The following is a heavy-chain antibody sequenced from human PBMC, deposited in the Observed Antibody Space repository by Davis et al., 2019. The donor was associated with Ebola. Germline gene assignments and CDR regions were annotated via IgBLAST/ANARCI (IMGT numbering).Heavy chain of an antibody. CDR1: GFTFSGSA. Sequence: GESLKISCAASGFTFSGSAMHWVRQASGKGLEWVCRIRSKANSYATAYAASVKGRFTISRDDSKNTAYLQMNSLKTEDTAVYYCTTETTVIDYWGQGTLVTVSS. CDR2: IRSKANSYAT. J-gene: IGHJ4*02. V-gene: IGHV3-73*01. D-gene: IGHD4-17*01. CDR3: TTETTVIDY.